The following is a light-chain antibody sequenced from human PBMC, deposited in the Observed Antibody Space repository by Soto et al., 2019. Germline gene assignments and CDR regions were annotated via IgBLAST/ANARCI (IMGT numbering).Light chain of an antibody. V-gene: IGKV3-15*01. J-gene: IGKJ2*01. CDR2: DAS. Sequence: EIVMTQSPATLSLSPGERATLPCRASQTIDNPLAWYQRKPGQAPRLLIYDASTRATGVPARFSGSGAGTDFTLTISSLQSEDFAVYYCQHYNYWPYTFGQGTKVDIK. CDR1: QTIDNP. CDR3: QHYNYWPYT.